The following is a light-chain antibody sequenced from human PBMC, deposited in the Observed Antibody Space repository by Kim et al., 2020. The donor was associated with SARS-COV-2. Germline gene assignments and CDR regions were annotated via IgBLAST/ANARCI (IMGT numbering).Light chain of an antibody. J-gene: IGKJ5*01. Sequence: SLGEGATRSCRASQRVTRHYLAWYQQKFGQPPRLLIYDASSRATGIPDRFNGSGSETDFTLTISRLELEDFAVYYCQQYGPSSVTFGLGTRLEIK. CDR2: DAS. CDR3: QQYGPSSVT. V-gene: IGKV3-20*01. CDR1: QRVTRHY.